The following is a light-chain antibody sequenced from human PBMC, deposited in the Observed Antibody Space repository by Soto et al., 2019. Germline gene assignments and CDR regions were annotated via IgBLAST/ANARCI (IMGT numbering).Light chain of an antibody. CDR2: SNN. Sequence: QAVVTQPPSASGTPGLRVTISCSGSSSNIGSNTVNWYQQLPGTAPKLLIYSNNQRPSGVPDRFSGSKSGTSASLAISGLQSEDEADYYCAAWDDSLNGWVFGGGTKLTVL. CDR3: AAWDDSLNGWV. V-gene: IGLV1-44*01. J-gene: IGLJ3*02. CDR1: SSNIGSNT.